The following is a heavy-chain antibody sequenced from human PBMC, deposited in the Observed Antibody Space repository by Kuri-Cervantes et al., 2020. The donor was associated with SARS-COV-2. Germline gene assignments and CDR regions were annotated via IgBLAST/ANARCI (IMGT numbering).Heavy chain of an antibody. CDR2: ISWDGGNT. CDR3: AKDMEPLGGSYDYFDY. D-gene: IGHD1-26*01. CDR1: GFQFDDYT. V-gene: IGHV3-43*01. J-gene: IGHJ4*02. Sequence: GESLKIPCAASGFQFDDYTMHWVRQPPGKGLGWVSLISWDGGNTYYADSVKGRFTISRDNSKNSLYLQMNSLRTEDTALYYCAKDMEPLGGSYDYFDYWGQGTLVTVSS.